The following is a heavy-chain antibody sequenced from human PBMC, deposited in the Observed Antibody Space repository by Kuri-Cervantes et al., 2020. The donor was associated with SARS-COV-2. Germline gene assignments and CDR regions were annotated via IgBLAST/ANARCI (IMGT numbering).Heavy chain of an antibody. Sequence: SVKVSCKVSGGSFSTYAITWVRQAPGQGLKWMGGIIPIFRKLNYAQKFQGRVTITADEPTTTAYMELSSLKSEDTAVYYCARGDPKPYDSRFVHAFDIWGQGTMVTVSS. J-gene: IGHJ3*02. CDR2: IIPIFRKL. V-gene: IGHV1-69*13. CDR1: GGSFSTYA. CDR3: ARGDPKPYDSRFVHAFDI. D-gene: IGHD3-22*01.